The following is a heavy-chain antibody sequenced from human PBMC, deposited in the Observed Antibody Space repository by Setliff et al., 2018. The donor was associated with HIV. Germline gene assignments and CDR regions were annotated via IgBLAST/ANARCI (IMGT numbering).Heavy chain of an antibody. V-gene: IGHV4-30-4*08. CDR1: GGSISSGDYY. D-gene: IGHD4-17*01. CDR3: ARGTTLNVVPDAFDI. J-gene: IGHJ3*02. Sequence: SETLSLTCTVSGGSISSGDYYWSWIRQPPGKGLEWIGYIYYSGSTYYNPSLKSRVTISVDTSKNQFSLKLSSVTAADTAVYYCARGTTLNVVPDAFDIWGQGTMVTVSS. CDR2: IYYSGST.